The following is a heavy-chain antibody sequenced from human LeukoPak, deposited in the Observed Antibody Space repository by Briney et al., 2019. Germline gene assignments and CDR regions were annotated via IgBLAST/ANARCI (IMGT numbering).Heavy chain of an antibody. J-gene: IGHJ4*02. Sequence: GGSLRLSSVVSGIIFRNAWMNWVRQTPGKGLGCVGLIKSKVDGGTTDYAAPVKGRFTITRDDTKNTLYLQMSSLKIEDTAIYYCTKDHPLTGGVYSAHWGPGTLVTVSS. D-gene: IGHD7-27*01. V-gene: IGHV3-15*07. CDR1: GIIFRNAW. CDR3: TKDHPLTGGVYSAH. CDR2: IKSKVDGGTT.